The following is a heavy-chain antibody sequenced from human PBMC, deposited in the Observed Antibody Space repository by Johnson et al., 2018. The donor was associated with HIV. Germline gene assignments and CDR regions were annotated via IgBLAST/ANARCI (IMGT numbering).Heavy chain of an antibody. V-gene: IGHV3-30*18. CDR1: GFTFSSYW. Sequence: QVQLVESGGGLVQPGGSLRLSCAASGFTFSSYWMSWVRQAPGKGLEWVAVISYDGGKKYYAYSVKRRFTISRDNSKNTLYLQMNSLRAEDTAVYYCAKAGYYVSAFDIWGQVTMVTVSS. D-gene: IGHD3-10*02. CDR2: ISYDGGKK. J-gene: IGHJ3*02. CDR3: AKAGYYVSAFDI.